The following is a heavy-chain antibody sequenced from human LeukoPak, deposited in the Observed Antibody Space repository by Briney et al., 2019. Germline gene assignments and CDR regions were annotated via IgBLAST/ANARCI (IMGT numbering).Heavy chain of an antibody. V-gene: IGHV1-69*13. CDR2: IIPIFGTA. CDR3: ARGPKPSFGAVIDNPFDY. CDR1: GGTFSSYA. D-gene: IGHD3-3*01. J-gene: IGHJ4*02. Sequence: SVKVSCKASGGTFSSYAISWVRQAPGQGLEWMGGIIPIFGTANYAQKFQGRVTITADESTSTAYMELSSLRSEDTAVYYCARGPKPSFGAVIDNPFDYWGQGTLVTVSS.